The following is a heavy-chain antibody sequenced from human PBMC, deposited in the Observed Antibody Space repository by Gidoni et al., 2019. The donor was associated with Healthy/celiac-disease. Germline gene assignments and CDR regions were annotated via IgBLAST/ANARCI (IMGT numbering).Heavy chain of an antibody. J-gene: IGHJ6*02. V-gene: IGHV3-30*18. CDR1: GFPFSSYG. CDR2: RSYDGSNK. Sequence: QVQLVESGGGVVQPGRSLSLSCAASGFPFSSYGMHWVRQVPGKGLEWVAVRSYDGSNKYYADSVKGRFTISRDNSKNTLYLQMNSLRAEDTAVYYCAKAHIRDYGMDVWGQGTTVTVSS. CDR3: AKAHIRDYGMDV.